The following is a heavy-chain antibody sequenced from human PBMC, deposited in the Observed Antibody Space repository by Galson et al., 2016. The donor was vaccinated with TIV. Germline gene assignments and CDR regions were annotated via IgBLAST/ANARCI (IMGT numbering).Heavy chain of an antibody. CDR2: ISGSGHDT. Sequence: SLRLSCAASGFTFSNYAMNWVRQAPGKGLGWVSGISGSGHDTYYANSVRGRFTVSRDNSENTLYLQMDSLRAEDTAVYYCAKVRLLDGDYRDYWGQGTLVIVSS. D-gene: IGHD4-17*01. V-gene: IGHV3-23*01. CDR1: GFTFSNYA. J-gene: IGHJ4*02. CDR3: AKVRLLDGDYRDY.